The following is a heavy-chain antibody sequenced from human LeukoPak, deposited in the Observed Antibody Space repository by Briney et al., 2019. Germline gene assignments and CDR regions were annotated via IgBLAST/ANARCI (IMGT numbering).Heavy chain of an antibody. Sequence: SVKVSCKASGGTFSSYAISWVRQAPGQGLEWMGGIIPIFGTANYAQKFQGRVTITADESTSTAYMELSSLRSEDTAVYYCARDDELLGYYYYGMDAWGKGTTVTVSS. CDR2: IIPIFGTA. V-gene: IGHV1-69*13. CDR1: GGTFSSYA. CDR3: ARDDELLGYYYYGMDA. D-gene: IGHD2-15*01. J-gene: IGHJ6*04.